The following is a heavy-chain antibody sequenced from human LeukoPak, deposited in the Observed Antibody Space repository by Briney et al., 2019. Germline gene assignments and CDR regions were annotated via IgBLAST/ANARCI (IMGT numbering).Heavy chain of an antibody. CDR3: AREGIHYDFWSGYSHPNWFDP. D-gene: IGHD3-3*01. V-gene: IGHV3-66*01. J-gene: IGHJ5*02. CDR1: GFTVSSNY. CDR2: IYSGGST. Sequence: GVSLRLSCAASGFTVSSNYMSWVRQAPGKGLEWVSVIYSGGSTYYADSVKGRFTISRDNSKNTLYLQMNSLRAEDTAVYYCAREGIHYDFWSGYSHPNWFDPWGQGTLVTVSS.